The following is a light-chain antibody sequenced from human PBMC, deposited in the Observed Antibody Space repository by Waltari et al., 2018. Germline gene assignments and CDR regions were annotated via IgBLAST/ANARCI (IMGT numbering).Light chain of an antibody. CDR3: SSYTGSGTFVV. CDR2: EVS. Sequence: QSALTQPASVSGSPGQSITISCTGTSSDVGGYDLFSWYQQHPGKVPKRMVYEVSKWPLAVSCRVSWSKSGNTASLTIAGVQTEDEADYYCSSYTGSGTFVVFGGGTKLTVL. CDR1: SSDVGGYDL. V-gene: IGLV2-23*02. J-gene: IGLJ2*01.